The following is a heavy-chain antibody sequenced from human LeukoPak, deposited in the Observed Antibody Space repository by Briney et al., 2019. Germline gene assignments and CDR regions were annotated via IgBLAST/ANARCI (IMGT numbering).Heavy chain of an antibody. CDR2: IKQDGSET. V-gene: IGHV3-7*01. D-gene: IGHD6-19*01. Sequence: GGSLRLSCAASGFAFSSYSMTWVRQAPGKGLQWVANIKQDGSETYCVDSVRGRFSISRDNTKISLYLQMNSLRAEDTAVYYCARIRSGWFHAFDIWGRGTMVTVSS. CDR3: ARIRSGWFHAFDI. CDR1: GFAFSSYS. J-gene: IGHJ3*02.